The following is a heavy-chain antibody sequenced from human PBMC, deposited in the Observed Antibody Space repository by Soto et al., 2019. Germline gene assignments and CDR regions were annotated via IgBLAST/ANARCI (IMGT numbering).Heavy chain of an antibody. D-gene: IGHD5-18*01. J-gene: IGHJ3*02. CDR1: GYSFTSYW. V-gene: IGHV5-51*01. Sequence: PGESLKISCKGSGYSFTSYWIGWVRQMPGKGLEWMGIIYPGDSDTRYSPSFQGQVTISADKSISTAYLQWSSLKASDTAMYYCARRGRGGYSYGYPADAFDIWGQGTMVTV. CDR3: ARRGRGGYSYGYPADAFDI. CDR2: IYPGDSDT.